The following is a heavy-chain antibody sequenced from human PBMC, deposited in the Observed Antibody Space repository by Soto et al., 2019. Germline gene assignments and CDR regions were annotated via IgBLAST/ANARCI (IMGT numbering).Heavy chain of an antibody. J-gene: IGHJ4*02. D-gene: IGHD6-19*01. Sequence: QITLKESGPPLVKPTQTLTLTCTFSGFSLSTSGVGVGWIRQPPGKALEWLALIYWDDDQRYSPSLKSRLTSTKDTSKTQVVLTMTTLDPVDTAPYDCAHDSSGWYGFDYWGQGTLVTVSS. CDR2: IYWDDDQ. V-gene: IGHV2-5*02. CDR3: AHDSSGWYGFDY. CDR1: GFSLSTSGVG.